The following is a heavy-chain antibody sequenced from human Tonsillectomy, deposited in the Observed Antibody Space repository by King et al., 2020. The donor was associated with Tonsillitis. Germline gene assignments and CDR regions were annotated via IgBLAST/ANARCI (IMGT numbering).Heavy chain of an antibody. CDR2: ISYDGSNK. V-gene: IGHV3-30*18. CDR1: GFTFSTYG. D-gene: IGHD2-21*01. CDR3: AKDSGGDAAEIDY. Sequence: VQLVESGGGVVQPGRSQRLSCAASGFTFSTYGMHWVRQAPGKGLEWVAVISYDGSNKYYADSVKGRFTISRDNSKNTLYLQMNSLRAEDTAVYYCAKDSGGDAAEIDYWGQGTLVTVSS. J-gene: IGHJ4*02.